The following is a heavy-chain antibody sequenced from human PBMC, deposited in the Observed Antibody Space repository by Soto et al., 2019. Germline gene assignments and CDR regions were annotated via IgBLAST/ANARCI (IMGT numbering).Heavy chain of an antibody. V-gene: IGHV3-11*01. J-gene: IGHJ6*02. CDR2: ISSRGSSI. CDR3: ARGYYDFWSGYYISPYGMDV. CDR1: GFTLSDYY. Sequence: GGSLRLSCAASGFTLSDYYMSWIRQAPGKWLEWVSYISSRGSSIYYADSVKGRFTISRDNAKNSLYLQMNGLRAEDTAVYYCARGYYDFWSGYYISPYGMDVWGQGTTVTVSS. D-gene: IGHD3-3*01.